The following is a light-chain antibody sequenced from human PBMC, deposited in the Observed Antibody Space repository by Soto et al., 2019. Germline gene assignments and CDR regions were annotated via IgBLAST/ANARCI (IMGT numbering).Light chain of an antibody. CDR2: EVS. V-gene: IGLV2-8*01. Sequence: QSALTQPPSASGSFGQSVTISCTGTSSDVGGYNYVSWYQQHPGKAPKLMIYEVSERPSGVPDRFSGSKSGNTASLTVSGLQDDDEADYYCSSYSGTNYHYVFGTGTKVTVL. CDR1: SSDVGGYNY. J-gene: IGLJ1*01. CDR3: SSYSGTNYHYV.